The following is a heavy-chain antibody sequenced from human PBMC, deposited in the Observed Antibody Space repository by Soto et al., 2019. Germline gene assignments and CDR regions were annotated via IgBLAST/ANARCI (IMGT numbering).Heavy chain of an antibody. V-gene: IGHV1-8*01. CDR3: ARGQYSSRNRNVYYYYGMDV. CDR1: GYTFTSYD. Sequence: ASVKVSCKASGYTFTSYDINWVRQATGQGLEWMGWMNPNSGNTGYAQKFQGRVTMTRNTSISTAYMELSSLRSEDTAVYYCARGQYSSRNRNVYYYYGMDVWGQGTTVTVSS. CDR2: MNPNSGNT. D-gene: IGHD6-6*01. J-gene: IGHJ6*02.